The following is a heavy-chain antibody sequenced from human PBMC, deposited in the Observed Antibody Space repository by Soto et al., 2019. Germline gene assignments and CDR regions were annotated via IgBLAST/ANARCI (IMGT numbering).Heavy chain of an antibody. CDR2: ISYDGSNK. V-gene: IGHV3-30-3*01. Sequence: GGSLRLSCAASGFTFSSYAMHWVRQAPGKGLEWVAVISYDGSNKYYADSVKGRFTISRDNSKNTLYLQMNSLRAEDTAVYYCARDLYYYDSGGYPDIWGQGTMVTVSS. CDR1: GFTFSSYA. D-gene: IGHD3-22*01. CDR3: ARDLYYYDSGGYPDI. J-gene: IGHJ3*02.